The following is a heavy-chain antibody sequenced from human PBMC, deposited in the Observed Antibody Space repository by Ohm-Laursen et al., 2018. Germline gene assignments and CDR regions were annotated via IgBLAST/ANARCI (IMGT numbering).Heavy chain of an antibody. V-gene: IGHV3-23*01. CDR1: GFTFSSYP. CDR3: ARDPVRGLTDY. D-gene: IGHD3-16*01. Sequence: SLRLSCTASGFTFSSYPMSWVRQAPGKGLEWVSAISDGGRDTYYADSVKGRFTISRDNAKNSLYLQMNSLRAEDTAVYHCARDPVRGLTDYWGQGTLVTVSS. J-gene: IGHJ4*02. CDR2: ISDGGRDT.